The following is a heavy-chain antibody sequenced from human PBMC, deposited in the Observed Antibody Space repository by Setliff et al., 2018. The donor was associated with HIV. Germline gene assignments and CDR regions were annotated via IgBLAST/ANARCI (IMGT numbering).Heavy chain of an antibody. CDR2: INYSEST. V-gene: IGHV4-34*01. CDR3: ARYVAYDEDDFDI. D-gene: IGHD3-16*01. Sequence: SETLSLTCAVYGGSFSNYYWSWIRQPPGKGLEWIGEINYSESTKYNPSLKSRVTMSVDTSKNQFSLKLNSVTAADTAVYYCARYVAYDEDDFDIWGQGTMVTVSS. CDR1: GGSFSNYY. J-gene: IGHJ3*02.